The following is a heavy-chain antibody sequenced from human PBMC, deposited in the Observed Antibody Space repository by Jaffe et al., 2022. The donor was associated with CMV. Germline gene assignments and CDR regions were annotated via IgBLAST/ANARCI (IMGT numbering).Heavy chain of an antibody. Sequence: QVQLQESGPGLVKPSETLSLTCTVSGGSISSYYWSWIRQPPGKGLEWIGYIYYSGSTNYNPSLKSRVTISVDTSKNQFSLKLSSVTAADTAVYYCARCLWLDHDAFDIWGQGTMVTVSS. CDR1: GGSISSYY. CDR2: IYYSGST. V-gene: IGHV4-59*01. D-gene: IGHD6-19*01. CDR3: ARCLWLDHDAFDI. J-gene: IGHJ3*02.